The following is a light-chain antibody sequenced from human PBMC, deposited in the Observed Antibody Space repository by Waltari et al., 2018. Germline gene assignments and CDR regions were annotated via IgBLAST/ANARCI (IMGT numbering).Light chain of an antibody. CDR3: QQYNSYST. J-gene: IGKJ1*01. CDR1: QSISSW. CDR2: KSS. Sequence: DIQMTQSPSTLSASVGDRVTITCRASQSISSWLAWYQQKPGKAPKLLIYKSSSLESGCPSRFSGSGSGTEFTLTISRLQPDDFATYYCQQYNSYSTFGQGTKVEIK. V-gene: IGKV1-5*03.